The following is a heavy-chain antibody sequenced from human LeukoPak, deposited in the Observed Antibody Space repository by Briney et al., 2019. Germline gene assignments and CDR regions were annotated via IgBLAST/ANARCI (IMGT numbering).Heavy chain of an antibody. Sequence: GGSLRLSCAASGFTVSSNYMSWVRQAPGKGLEWVSVIYSGGSTYYADSVKGRFTISRDNSKNTLYLQMNSLRAEDTAVYYCARDRRYCSSTSCSATFDYWGQGTLVTVSS. CDR2: IYSGGST. CDR3: ARDRRYCSSTSCSATFDY. V-gene: IGHV3-66*01. J-gene: IGHJ4*02. D-gene: IGHD2-2*01. CDR1: GFTVSSNY.